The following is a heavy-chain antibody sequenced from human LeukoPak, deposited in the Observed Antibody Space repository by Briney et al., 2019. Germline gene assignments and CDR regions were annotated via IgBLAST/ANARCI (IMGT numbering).Heavy chain of an antibody. J-gene: IGHJ3*02. V-gene: IGHV4-34*01. CDR3: ARVGGITMIVVLIGDAFDI. Sequence: PSETLSLTCAVYGGSFSGYYWSWIRQPPGKGLEWIGEINHSGSTNNSPSLKGRVTISIDTSKNQFSLKVSSVTAADTAVYYCARVGGITMIVVLIGDAFDIWGQGTMVTVSS. CDR1: GGSFSGYY. CDR2: INHSGST. D-gene: IGHD3-22*01.